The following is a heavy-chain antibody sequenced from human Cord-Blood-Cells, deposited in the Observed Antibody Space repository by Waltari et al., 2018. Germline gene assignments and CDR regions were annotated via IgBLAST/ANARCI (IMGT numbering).Heavy chain of an antibody. J-gene: IGHJ3*02. CDR2: IYTSGST. V-gene: IGHV4-4*07. CDR1: GGSISSYY. D-gene: IGHD2-8*02. Sequence: QVQLQESGPGLVKPSETLSLTCTGSGGSISSYYWSWIRQPAGKGLEWIGRIYTSGSTNSHPSRKSRVPMSVVTSNNQFSLKLSSVTAADTAVYYCARDPTWSDAFDIWGQGTMVTVSS. CDR3: ARDPTWSDAFDI.